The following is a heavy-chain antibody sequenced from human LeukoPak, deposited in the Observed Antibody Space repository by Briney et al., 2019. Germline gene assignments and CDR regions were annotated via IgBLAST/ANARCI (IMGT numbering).Heavy chain of an antibody. D-gene: IGHD2-15*01. CDR2: IYYTGNT. J-gene: IGHJ4*02. Sequence: PSETLSLTCTVSGGSISSGDYYWSWIRQPPGKGLEWIGYIYYTGNTNYKPSLKSRVTISVDTSTNQFSLRLRSVTAADTAVYYCARGRVAYSAYYFDYWGRGTLVTVSS. CDR1: GGSISSGDYY. CDR3: ARGRVAYSAYYFDY. V-gene: IGHV4-61*08.